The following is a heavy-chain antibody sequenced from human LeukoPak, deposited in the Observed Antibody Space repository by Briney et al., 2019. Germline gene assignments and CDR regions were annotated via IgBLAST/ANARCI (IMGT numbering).Heavy chain of an antibody. CDR2: IYYSGST. J-gene: IGHJ5*02. V-gene: IGHV4-59*08. D-gene: IGHD3-22*01. CDR1: GGSISSYY. Sequence: PSETLSLTCTVSGGSISSYYWSWIRQPPGKGLEWTGYIYYSGSTNYNPSLKSRVTISVDTSKNQFSLKLSSVTAADTAVYYCARHFTTRFDPWGQGTLVTVSS. CDR3: ARHFTTRFDP.